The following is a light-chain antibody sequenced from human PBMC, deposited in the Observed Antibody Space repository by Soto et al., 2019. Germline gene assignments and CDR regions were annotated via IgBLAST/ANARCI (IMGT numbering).Light chain of an antibody. J-gene: IGKJ4*01. V-gene: IGKV3-15*01. CDR3: QQYDAWPPGT. CDR1: RSIDTY. Sequence: DIVMTQSPAFLSASLGERVTLSCRASRSIDTYLAWFQHKLGQPPRLLIFGASTRAAGVPPRFSGGGSGTEFTLTIASLRSEDFAVYFCQQYDAWPPGTFGGGTTAEI. CDR2: GAS.